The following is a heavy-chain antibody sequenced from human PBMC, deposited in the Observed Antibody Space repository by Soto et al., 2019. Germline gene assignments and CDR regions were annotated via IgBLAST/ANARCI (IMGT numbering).Heavy chain of an antibody. CDR1: GFTFTNYA. CDR3: ARSTSRSLDY. D-gene: IGHD1-26*01. Sequence: EVQLVESGGGWVQPGGSLRLSCAASGFTFTNYAMHWVRQAPGKGLEYVSAISSNGGTTYYANSVKGRFTISRDNSKNTLYLQMGSLRTEDMAVYYCARSTSRSLDYWGQGTLVTVSS. V-gene: IGHV3-64*01. CDR2: ISSNGGTT. J-gene: IGHJ4*02.